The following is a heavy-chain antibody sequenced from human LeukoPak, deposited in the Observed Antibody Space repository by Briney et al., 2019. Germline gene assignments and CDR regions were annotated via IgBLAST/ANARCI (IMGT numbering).Heavy chain of an antibody. CDR2: IYHSGST. CDR1: GGSISSSNW. V-gene: IGHV4-4*02. CDR3: VHSSGYYSSDY. D-gene: IGHD3-22*01. J-gene: IGHJ4*02. Sequence: SGTLSLTRTVSGGSISSSNWWSWVRQPPGKGLEWIGEIYHSGSTNYNPSLKSRVTISVDKSKNQFSLKLSSVTAADTAVYYCVHSSGYYSSDYWGQGTLVTVSS.